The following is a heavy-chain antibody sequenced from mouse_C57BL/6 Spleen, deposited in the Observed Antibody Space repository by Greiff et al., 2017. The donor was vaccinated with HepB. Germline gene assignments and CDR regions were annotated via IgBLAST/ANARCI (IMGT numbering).Heavy chain of an antibody. J-gene: IGHJ2*01. Sequence: EVKLMESGEGLVKPGGSLKLSCAASGFTFSSYAMSWVRQTPEKRLEWVAYISSGGDYIYYADTVKGRFTISRDNARNTLYMQMSSLKSEDTAMYYCTSNYDDYFDYWGQGTTLTVSS. CDR1: GFTFSSYA. CDR2: ISSGGDYI. CDR3: TSNYDDYFDY. D-gene: IGHD2-1*01. V-gene: IGHV5-9-1*02.